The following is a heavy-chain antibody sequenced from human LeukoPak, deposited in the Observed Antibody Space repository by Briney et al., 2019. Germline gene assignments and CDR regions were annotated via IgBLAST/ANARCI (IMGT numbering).Heavy chain of an antibody. V-gene: IGHV3-74*01. CDR3: ATKQWLAPPPDS. CDR2: INTDGTVT. J-gene: IGHJ4*02. Sequence: GGPLRLSCAASGFTFSKYWMLWVRQAPGEGLESVSRINTDGTVTTYADSVKGRFTVSRDNADNTMFLQMNSVRDEDTAVYYCATKQWLAPPPDSWGQGTPVTVSS. CDR1: GFTFSKYW. D-gene: IGHD6-19*01.